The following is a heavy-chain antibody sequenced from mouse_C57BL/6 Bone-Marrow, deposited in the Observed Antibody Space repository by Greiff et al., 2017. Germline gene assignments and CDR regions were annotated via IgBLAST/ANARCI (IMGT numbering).Heavy chain of an antibody. J-gene: IGHJ3*01. CDR1: GYTFTSYW. V-gene: IGHV1-64*01. Sequence: QVHVKQSGAELVKPGASVKLSCKASGYTFTSYWMHWVKQRPGQGLEWIGMIHPNSGSTNYNEKFKSKATLTVDKSSSTAYMQLSSLTSEDSAVYYCAKLLRWAYWGQGTLVTVSA. CDR3: AKLLRWAY. D-gene: IGHD1-1*01. CDR2: IHPNSGST.